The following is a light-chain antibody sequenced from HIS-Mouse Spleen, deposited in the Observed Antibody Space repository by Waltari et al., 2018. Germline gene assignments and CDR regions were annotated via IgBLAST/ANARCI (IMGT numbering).Light chain of an antibody. J-gene: IGLJ3*02. Sequence: QSALTQPASVSGSPGQSITISCPGTRSDVGGYNLVPWYQQHPGKAPKLMIYEGSKRPSGVSNRFSGSKSGNTASLTISGLQAEDEADYYCCSYAGSSTWVFGGGTKLTVL. CDR2: EGS. V-gene: IGLV2-23*01. CDR3: CSYAGSSTWV. CDR1: RSDVGGYNL.